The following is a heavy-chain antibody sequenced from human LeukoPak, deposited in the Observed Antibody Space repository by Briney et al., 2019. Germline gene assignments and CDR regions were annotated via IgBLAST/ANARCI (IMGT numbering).Heavy chain of an antibody. Sequence: GASVKVSCKASGYTFTSYYMHWVRQAPGQGLEWMGWINPNSGGTNYAQKFQGRVTMTRDTSISTAYMELSRLRSDDTAVYYCAREEPVSTEEFDYWGQGTLVIVSS. D-gene: IGHD1-26*01. CDR1: GYTFTSYY. CDR2: INPNSGGT. CDR3: AREEPVSTEEFDY. J-gene: IGHJ4*02. V-gene: IGHV1-2*02.